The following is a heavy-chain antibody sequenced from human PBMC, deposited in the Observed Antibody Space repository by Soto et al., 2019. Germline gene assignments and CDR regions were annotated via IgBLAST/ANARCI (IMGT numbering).Heavy chain of an antibody. V-gene: IGHV3-23*01. CDR2: VRGSGGDA. J-gene: IGHJ3*02. CDR3: AKNYGPGSYYIAFDM. Sequence: EVQLLESGGGLVQPGGSLRLSCAASGFTFSNYAMAWVRQAPGKGLEWVSLVRGSGGDAYHADSVKGRFTISRDNSKNTVYLQMNSLRADDTAVYYCAKNYGPGSYYIAFDMWGQGTTVTVSS. D-gene: IGHD3-10*01. CDR1: GFTFSNYA.